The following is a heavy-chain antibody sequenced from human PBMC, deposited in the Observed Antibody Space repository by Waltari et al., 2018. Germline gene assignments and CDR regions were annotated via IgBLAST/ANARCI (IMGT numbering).Heavy chain of an antibody. CDR3: AREYVWGSYPSFAFDI. V-gene: IGHV3-53*02. D-gene: IGHD3-16*01. Sequence: EVQLVETGGGLIQPGGSLRLSCAASGFTVSSNYMSWVRQAPGKGLEWVSVIFSGVSTYYADSVKGRFTISRDNSKNTLYLQMNSLRAEDTAVYYCAREYVWGSYPSFAFDIWGQGTMVTVSS. J-gene: IGHJ3*02. CDR1: GFTVSSNY. CDR2: IFSGVST.